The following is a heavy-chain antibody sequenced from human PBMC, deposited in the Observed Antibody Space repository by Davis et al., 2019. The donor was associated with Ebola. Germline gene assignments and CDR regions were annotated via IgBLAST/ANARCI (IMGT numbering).Heavy chain of an antibody. J-gene: IGHJ3*02. D-gene: IGHD1-26*01. V-gene: IGHV1-24*01. Sequence: ASVKVSCKASGYTFTSYGISWVRQAPGKGLEWMGGFDPEDGETIYAQKLQGRVTMTEDTSTDTAYMELSSLRSEDTAVYYCATPVRGATDAFDIWVQRTMVTVSS. CDR3: ATPVRGATDAFDI. CDR2: FDPEDGET. CDR1: GYTFTSYG.